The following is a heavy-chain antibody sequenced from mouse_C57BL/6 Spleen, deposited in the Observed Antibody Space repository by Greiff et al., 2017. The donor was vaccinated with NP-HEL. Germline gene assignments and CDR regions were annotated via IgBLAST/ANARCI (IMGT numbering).Heavy chain of an antibody. Sequence: VQLQQSGPELVKPGASVKISCKASGYTFTDYYMNWVKQSHGKSLEWIGDINPNNGGTSYNQKFKGKATLTVDKSSSTAYMELRSLTSEDSAVYYCARDGSYYFDYWGQGTTLTVSS. J-gene: IGHJ2*01. CDR3: ARDGSYYFDY. CDR2: INPNNGGT. V-gene: IGHV1-26*01. CDR1: GYTFTDYY. D-gene: IGHD2-3*01.